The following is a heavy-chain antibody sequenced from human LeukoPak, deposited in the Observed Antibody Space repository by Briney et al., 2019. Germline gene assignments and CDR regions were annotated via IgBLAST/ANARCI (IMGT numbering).Heavy chain of an antibody. CDR3: ARDIGRLAAAGSPVGY. J-gene: IGHJ4*02. CDR2: ISGDGGRT. Sequence: PGGSLRLSCAASGFTFDDYGMHWVRQAPGQGLEWVSLISGDGGRTYYGVSVKGRFTISRDNSKNSLYLQMNTLRTEDTAWHYCARDIGRLAAAGSPVGYWGQGTLVTVSS. V-gene: IGHV3-43*02. D-gene: IGHD6-13*01. CDR1: GFTFDDYG.